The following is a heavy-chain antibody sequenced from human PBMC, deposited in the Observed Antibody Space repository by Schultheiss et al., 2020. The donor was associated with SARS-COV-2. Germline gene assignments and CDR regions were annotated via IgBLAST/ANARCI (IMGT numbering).Heavy chain of an antibody. CDR3: ARLGVPGRGKSYY. CDR1: GGSISSGGYY. V-gene: IGHV4-31*11. Sequence: SETLSLTCAVSGGSISSGGYYWSWIRQHPGKGLEWIGYIYYSGSTYYNPSLKSRVTISVDTSKNQFSLNLRSMTAADTAVYYCARLGVPGRGKSYYWGQGTLVTVSS. CDR2: IYYSGST. D-gene: IGHD3-10*01. J-gene: IGHJ4*02.